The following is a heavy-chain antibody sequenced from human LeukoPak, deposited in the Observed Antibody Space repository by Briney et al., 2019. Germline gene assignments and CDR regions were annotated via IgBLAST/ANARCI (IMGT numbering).Heavy chain of an antibody. Sequence: SETLSLTCTVSGGSISSGSIYWSWIRQPAGKGLEWIGHIYTSGSPNYNPSLKSRVTISLDTSKNQFSLKLSSVTAADTAVYYCARGPTTVTRAFDYWGQGTLVTVSS. CDR3: ARGPTTVTRAFDY. V-gene: IGHV4-61*09. CDR2: IYTSGSP. J-gene: IGHJ4*02. D-gene: IGHD4-17*01. CDR1: GGSISSGSIY.